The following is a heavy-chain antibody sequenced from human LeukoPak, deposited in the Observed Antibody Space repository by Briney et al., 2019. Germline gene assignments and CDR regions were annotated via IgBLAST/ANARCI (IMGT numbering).Heavy chain of an antibody. CDR3: AKDAAKVVTPPGIVDY. Sequence: GGSLRLSCAASGFTFSRYGMHWVRQAPGKGLEWVAFIRYDGSNKYYADSVKGRFIISRDNSKNMLYLQMNSLRAEDTAVYYCAKDAAKVVTPPGIVDYWGQGTLVTVSS. J-gene: IGHJ4*02. V-gene: IGHV3-30*02. CDR1: GFTFSRYG. CDR2: IRYDGSNK. D-gene: IGHD4-23*01.